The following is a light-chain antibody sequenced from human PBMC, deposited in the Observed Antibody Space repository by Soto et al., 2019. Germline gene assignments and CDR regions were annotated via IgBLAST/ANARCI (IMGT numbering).Light chain of an antibody. V-gene: IGKV3-20*01. Sequence: EIVLTQSPGTLSLSPGERATLSCRASQSVSSSYLVWYQQKPGQAPRLLIYGASSRATGIPDRFSGSGSGTDFTFTISRLEPEDFAVYYCQQYGSSPTFGQGTKVEIK. CDR1: QSVSSSY. J-gene: IGKJ1*01. CDR2: GAS. CDR3: QQYGSSPT.